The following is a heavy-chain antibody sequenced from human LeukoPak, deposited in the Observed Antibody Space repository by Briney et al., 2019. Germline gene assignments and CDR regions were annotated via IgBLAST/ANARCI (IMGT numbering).Heavy chain of an antibody. CDR3: TRPYYYDSRIDP. D-gene: IGHD3-22*01. J-gene: IGHJ5*02. V-gene: IGHV4-30-4*01. CDR2: MYYSGST. Sequence: SETLSLTCTVSGGSISSGDYYWSWIRQPPGKGLEWIAYMYYSGSTYYNPSLKSRVTMSADTSKNQLSLKLSSVTAADTTVYYCTRPYYYDSRIDPWGQGILVTVSS. CDR1: GGSISSGDYY.